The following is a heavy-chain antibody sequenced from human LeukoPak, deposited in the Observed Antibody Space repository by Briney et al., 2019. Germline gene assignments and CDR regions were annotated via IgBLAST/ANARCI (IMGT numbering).Heavy chain of an antibody. CDR1: GFTFSSYG. Sequence: GGSLRLSCAASGFTFSSYGMHWVRQAPGKGLEWVAVISYDGSNKYYADSVKGRFTISRDNSKNTLYLQMNSLRAEDTAVYYCAKDTLPLVVVITTFDYWGQGTLVTVSS. CDR3: AKDTLPLVVVITTFDY. D-gene: IGHD3-22*01. J-gene: IGHJ4*02. V-gene: IGHV3-30*18. CDR2: ISYDGSNK.